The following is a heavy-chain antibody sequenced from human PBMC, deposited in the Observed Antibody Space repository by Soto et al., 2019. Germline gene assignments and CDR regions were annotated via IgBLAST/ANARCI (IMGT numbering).Heavy chain of an antibody. D-gene: IGHD3-16*01. J-gene: IGHJ6*02. V-gene: IGHV5-10-1*01. CDR2: IDPSDSYT. CDR1: GHSFTSYW. CDR3: VRHGVRYYFYGMDV. Sequence: PGESLKISCKGSGHSFTSYWISWVRQMPGKGLEWMGRIDPSDSYTNYSPSFQGHVSISVDKSISTAYLQWSSLKASDTAMYYCVRHGVRYYFYGMDVWGQGTTVTVSS.